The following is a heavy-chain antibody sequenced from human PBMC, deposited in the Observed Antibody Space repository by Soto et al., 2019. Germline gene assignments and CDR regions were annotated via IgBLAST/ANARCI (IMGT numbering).Heavy chain of an antibody. CDR2: ISLYHHST. CDR1: GYTFTSYY. V-gene: IGHV1-46*01. CDR3: ARELYSCGGDCPYYMDY. D-gene: IGHD2-21*02. J-gene: IGHJ4*02. Sequence: ASVKVSCKASGYTFTSYYIHWVRQAPGQGLEWMGIISLYHHSTSYAQKFQGRLTVTADTSTTTVYMDLSSLTSEESAVYWCARELYSCGGDCPYYMDYWGQGTLVTVSS.